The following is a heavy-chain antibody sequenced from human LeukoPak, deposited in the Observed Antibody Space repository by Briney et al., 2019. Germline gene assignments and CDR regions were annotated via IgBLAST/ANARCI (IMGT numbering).Heavy chain of an antibody. Sequence: GGSLRLSCAASGFTFSSYGMHWVRQALGKGLEWVAFIRYDGSKIYYADSVKGRFTISRDNSKNTLYLQMNSLRAEDTAVYCCAKAVSSYYMDVWGKGTTVTVSS. CDR3: AKAVSSYYMDV. J-gene: IGHJ6*03. V-gene: IGHV3-30*02. CDR2: IRYDGSKI. CDR1: GFTFSSYG. D-gene: IGHD5/OR15-5a*01.